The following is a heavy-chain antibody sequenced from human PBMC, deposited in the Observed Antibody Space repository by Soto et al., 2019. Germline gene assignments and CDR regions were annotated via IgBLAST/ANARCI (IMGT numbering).Heavy chain of an antibody. Sequence: ASVKVSCKASGGTFSSYAISWVRQAPGQGLEWMGGIIPIFGTANYAQKFQGRVTITADKSTSTAYMELSSLRSEDTAVYYCATLGYCSSTSRPPLGVGGEHYYYGMDVWGQGTTVTVSS. V-gene: IGHV1-69*06. CDR3: ATLGYCSSTSRPPLGVGGEHYYYGMDV. D-gene: IGHD2-2*01. CDR1: GGTFSSYA. J-gene: IGHJ6*02. CDR2: IIPIFGTA.